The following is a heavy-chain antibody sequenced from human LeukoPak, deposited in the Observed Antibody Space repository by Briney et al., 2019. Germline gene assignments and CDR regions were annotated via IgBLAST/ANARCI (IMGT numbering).Heavy chain of an antibody. CDR2: IYTSGST. D-gene: IGHD2-21*02. CDR3: ARGLAVTKGDAFDI. CDR1: GGSISSYY. Sequence: PSESLSLTCTVSGGSISSYYWSWIRQPAGKGLEWSGRIYTSGSTNYNPSLKSRVTMSVDTSKNQFSLKLSSVTAADTAVYYCARGLAVTKGDAFDIWGQGTMVTVSS. V-gene: IGHV4-4*07. J-gene: IGHJ3*02.